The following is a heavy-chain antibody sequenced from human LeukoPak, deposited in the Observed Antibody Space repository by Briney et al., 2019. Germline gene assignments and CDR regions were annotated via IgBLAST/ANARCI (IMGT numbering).Heavy chain of an antibody. CDR1: GVSIGNDQ. D-gene: IGHD4-23*01. J-gene: IGHJ4*02. CDR3: ARGRTVATDY. V-gene: IGHV4-59*01. Sequence: SETLSLTCTVSGVSIGNDQLNWVRQPPGKGLEWIANTQYSGSTNYHPSLKRGSTISLDTYKNQFSLRLTSVTSADMAVYYCARGRTVATDYWGQGTLVTVSS. CDR2: TQYSGST.